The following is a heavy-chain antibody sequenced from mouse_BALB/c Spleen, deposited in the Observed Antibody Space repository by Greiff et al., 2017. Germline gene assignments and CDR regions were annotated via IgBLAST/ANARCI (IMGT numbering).Heavy chain of an antibody. V-gene: IGHV2-9*02. CDR3: ARVYYDLYYAMDY. CDR2: IWAGGST. J-gene: IGHJ4*01. D-gene: IGHD2-4*01. CDR1: GFSLTSYG. Sequence: VKLMESGPGLVAPSQSLSITCTVSGFSLTSYGVHWVRQPPGKGLEWLGVIWAGGSTNYNSALMSRLSISKDNSKSQVFLKMNSLQTDDTAMYYCARVYYDLYYAMDYWGQGTSVTVSS.